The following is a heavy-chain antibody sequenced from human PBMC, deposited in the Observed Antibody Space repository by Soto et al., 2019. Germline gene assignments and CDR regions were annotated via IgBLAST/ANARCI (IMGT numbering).Heavy chain of an antibody. CDR2: IRSSVSSI. CDR1: GFTFRSYE. J-gene: IGHJ6*02. V-gene: IGHV3-48*03. CDR3: ARESGGSSSCSTWYGLDV. D-gene: IGHD2-2*01. Sequence: GGSLRLSCVASGFTFRSYEMNWVRQAPGKGLEWVSYIRSSVSSIAYTDSVEDRFTSSIDIAKNSLYLQMNSLMAEDTAVYYCARESGGSSSCSTWYGLDVWGQGTTVTVSS.